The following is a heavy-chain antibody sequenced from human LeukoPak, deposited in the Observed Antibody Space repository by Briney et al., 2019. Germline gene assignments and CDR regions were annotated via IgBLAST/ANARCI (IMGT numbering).Heavy chain of an antibody. CDR2: MKQDGSEK. CDR3: AREGNSYGIDY. CDR1: GFTFSNYW. J-gene: IGHJ4*02. D-gene: IGHD5-18*01. V-gene: IGHV3-7*01. Sequence: GGSLRLSCEAPGFTFSNYWMSWVRQAPGKGLELVANMKQDGSEKYYVDSVKGRFTISRDSAKNSLYLHMNSLRAEDTALYYCAREGNSYGIDYWGQGTLVTVSS.